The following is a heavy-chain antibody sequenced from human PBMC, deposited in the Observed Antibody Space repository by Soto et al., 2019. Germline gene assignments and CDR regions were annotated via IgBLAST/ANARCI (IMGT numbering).Heavy chain of an antibody. Sequence: EVQLVESGGGLVKPGGSLRLSCAASGFTFSSYSMNWVRQAPGKGLEWVSSISSSSSYIYYADSVKGRFTISRDNAKNSLYLQMNSLRAEDTAVYYCASRGTYGDYFDYWGQGTLVTVSS. D-gene: IGHD4-17*01. J-gene: IGHJ4*02. CDR1: GFTFSSYS. CDR2: ISSSSSYI. CDR3: ASRGTYGDYFDY. V-gene: IGHV3-21*01.